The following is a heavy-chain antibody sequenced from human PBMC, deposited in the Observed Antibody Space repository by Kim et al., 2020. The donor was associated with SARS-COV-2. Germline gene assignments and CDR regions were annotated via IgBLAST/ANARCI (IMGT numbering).Heavy chain of an antibody. J-gene: IGHJ6*02. CDR3: AGTPNWNYSYYYYYGMDV. CDR1: GGSISSSSYY. Sequence: SETLSLTCTVSGGSISSSSYYWGWIRQPPGKGLEWIGSIYYSGSTYYNPSLKSRVTISVDTSKNQFSLKLSSVTAADTAVYYCAGTPNWNYSYYYYYGMDVWGQGTTVTVSS. CDR2: IYYSGST. V-gene: IGHV4-39*01. D-gene: IGHD1-7*01.